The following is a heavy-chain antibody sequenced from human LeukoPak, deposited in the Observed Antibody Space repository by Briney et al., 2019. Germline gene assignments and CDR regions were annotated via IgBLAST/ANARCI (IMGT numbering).Heavy chain of an antibody. CDR2: IHPSTGNP. J-gene: IGHJ4*02. Sequence: GASVKVSCKASGYTFTNNAINWVRQAPGQGLGWMGWIHPSTGNPTYAQGFTGRFVFSLDTSVSTTYLQISSLKAEDTAVYYCARAFQRLGELSLPNYWGQGTLVTVSS. CDR1: GYTFTNNA. CDR3: ARAFQRLGELSLPNY. V-gene: IGHV7-4-1*02. D-gene: IGHD3-16*02.